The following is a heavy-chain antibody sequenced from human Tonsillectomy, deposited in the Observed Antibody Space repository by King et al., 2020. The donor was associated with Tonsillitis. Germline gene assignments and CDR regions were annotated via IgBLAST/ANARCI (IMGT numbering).Heavy chain of an antibody. CDR1: GGSISSSSYY. Sequence: QLQESGPGLVKPSETLSLTCAVSGGSISSSSYYWGWIRQPPGKGLEWIGSLYYGGTTYYNPSLKSRVTISVDTSKNQFSLKLSSVTAADTAMYYCAMYKPLYYDFWSGFWPNHYYGMDVWGQGTTVTVSS. D-gene: IGHD3-3*01. CDR3: AMYKPLYYDFWSGFWPNHYYGMDV. J-gene: IGHJ6*02. V-gene: IGHV4-39*07. CDR2: LYYGGTT.